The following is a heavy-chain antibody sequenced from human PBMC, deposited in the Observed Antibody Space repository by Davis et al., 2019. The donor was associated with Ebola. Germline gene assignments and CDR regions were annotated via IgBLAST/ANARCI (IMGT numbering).Heavy chain of an antibody. J-gene: IGHJ4*02. V-gene: IGHV1-18*01. Sequence: ASVKVSCKASGYSLTNYGISWLRQAPGQGLEWMGWINPHNGNTNYGQNVQGRVIMTSDTATTTAYMEVGSLRSDDTAVYYCARAQFPTTSDHWGQGTLVTVSS. CDR1: GYSLTNYG. CDR2: INPHNGNT. D-gene: IGHD1-1*01. CDR3: ARAQFPTTSDH.